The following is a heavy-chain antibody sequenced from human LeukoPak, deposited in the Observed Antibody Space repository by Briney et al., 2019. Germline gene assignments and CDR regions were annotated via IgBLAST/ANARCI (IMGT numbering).Heavy chain of an antibody. J-gene: IGHJ4*02. CDR3: AKGNPGYVAY. CDR2: ISWNSGSI. Sequence: GRSLRLSCAASGFTFDDYAMHWVRRAPGKGLEWVSGISWNSGSIGYADSVKGRFTISRDNAKNSLYLQMNSLRAEDTALYYCAKGNPGYVAYWGQGTLVTVSS. V-gene: IGHV3-9*01. D-gene: IGHD2-15*01. CDR1: GFTFDDYA.